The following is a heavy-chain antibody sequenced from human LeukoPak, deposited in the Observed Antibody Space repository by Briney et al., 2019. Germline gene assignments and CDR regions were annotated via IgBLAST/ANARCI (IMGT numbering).Heavy chain of an antibody. J-gene: IGHJ6*02. Sequence: SEPLSLTCAVYGGSFSGYYWSWIRPPPGKGREWIGEINHSGSTNYNPSLKSRVTISVDTSKNQFSLKLSSVTAADTAVYYCARIVVPAAIGRVYYYGMDVWGQGNTVTVSS. CDR1: GGSFSGYY. V-gene: IGHV4-34*01. D-gene: IGHD2-2*02. CDR2: INHSGST. CDR3: ARIVVPAAIGRVYYYGMDV.